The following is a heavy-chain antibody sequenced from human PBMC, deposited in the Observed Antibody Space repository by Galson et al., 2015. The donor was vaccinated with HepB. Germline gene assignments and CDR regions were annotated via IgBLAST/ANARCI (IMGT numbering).Heavy chain of an antibody. V-gene: IGHV3-33*01. Sequence: SLRLSCAASGFTFSSYGMHWVRQAPGKGLEWVTVIYYDGSNKYYADSVKGRFTISRDNSENTLYLQMNSLRAEDTAVYYCARDPGEVGATRFDYWGQGTLVTVSS. J-gene: IGHJ4*02. D-gene: IGHD1-26*01. CDR1: GFTFSSYG. CDR2: IYYDGSNK. CDR3: ARDPGEVGATRFDY.